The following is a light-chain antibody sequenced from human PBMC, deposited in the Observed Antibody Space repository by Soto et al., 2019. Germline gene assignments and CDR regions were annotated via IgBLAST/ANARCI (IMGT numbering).Light chain of an antibody. Sequence: QSVLTQPASVSGSPGQSIAISCTGTRSDVGAYNYVSWYQQHPGKAPKLMISEVTNRPSGVSDRFSRSKSGNTASLTISGLQAEDEADYYCSAFTSRFTFVFGTGTKVTVL. V-gene: IGLV2-14*01. CDR1: RSDVGAYNY. J-gene: IGLJ1*01. CDR2: EVT. CDR3: SAFTSRFTFV.